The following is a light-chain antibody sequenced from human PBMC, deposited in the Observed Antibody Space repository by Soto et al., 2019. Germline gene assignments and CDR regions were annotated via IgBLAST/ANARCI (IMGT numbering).Light chain of an antibody. CDR1: SSNIGSNY. V-gene: IGLV1-47*01. CDR2: RNN. CDR3: AAGDDSLSAVV. J-gene: IGLJ2*01. Sequence: QSALTQPPSASGTPGQRVTISCSGSSSNIGSNYVYWYQQVPGTAPKLLMYRNNLRPSGVPDRFSGSKSGTSASLAISGLRSEDEADYYCAAGDDSLSAVVFGGGTKLTVL.